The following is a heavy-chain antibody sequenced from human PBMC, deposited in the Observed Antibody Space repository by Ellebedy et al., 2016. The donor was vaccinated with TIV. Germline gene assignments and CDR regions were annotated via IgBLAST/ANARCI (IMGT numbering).Heavy chain of an antibody. V-gene: IGHV3-53*01. D-gene: IGHD6-19*01. CDR3: AKQGYDRGWFDY. Sequence: GGSLRLXXAASGFTVSSNYMSWVRQAPGKGLEWVSVIYSGGSTYYADSVKGRFTISRDNSKNTLYLQMNSLRAEDTAVYYCAKQGYDRGWFDYWGQGTLVTVSS. CDR1: GFTVSSNY. CDR2: IYSGGST. J-gene: IGHJ4*02.